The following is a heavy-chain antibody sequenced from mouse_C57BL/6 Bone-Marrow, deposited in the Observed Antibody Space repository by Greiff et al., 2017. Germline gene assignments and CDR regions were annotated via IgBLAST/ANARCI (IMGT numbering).Heavy chain of an antibody. Sequence: QVQLKQPGAELVQPGASVKLSCKASGYTFTSYWMHWVKQRPGKGLEWIGMIHPNSGSTNYKEKFTSKATLTVDKSSSTAYMQLSSLTSEDSAVYYCARRYYYGSSLYWYLDVWGTGTTVTVSS. V-gene: IGHV1-64*01. J-gene: IGHJ1*03. D-gene: IGHD1-1*01. CDR2: IHPNSGST. CDR1: GYTFTSYW. CDR3: ARRYYYGSSLYWYLDV.